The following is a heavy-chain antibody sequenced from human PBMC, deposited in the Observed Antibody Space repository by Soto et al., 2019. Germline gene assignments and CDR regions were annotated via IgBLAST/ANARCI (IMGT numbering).Heavy chain of an antibody. CDR1: GYTFTSYT. J-gene: IGHJ4*02. D-gene: IGHD3-10*01. CDR3: ARDSYYGSGSYNYFHY. CDR2: INAGKGNT. V-gene: IGHV1-3*01. Sequence: QVQLVQSGAEVKKPGASVKVSCKASGYTFTSYTMHWVRQAPGQRLEWMGWINAGKGNTKYSQKFQGRVTITRDTSASTAYMELSSLRSEDTAVYYCARDSYYGSGSYNYFHYWGQGTLVTVSS.